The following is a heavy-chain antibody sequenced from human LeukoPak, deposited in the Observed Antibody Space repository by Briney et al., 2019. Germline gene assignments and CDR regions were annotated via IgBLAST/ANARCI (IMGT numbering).Heavy chain of an antibody. CDR3: ASAAAAGTGLGYFDY. J-gene: IGHJ4*02. V-gene: IGHV3-7*01. CDR2: IKQDGSEK. Sequence: PRGSLRLSCAASGFTFRSYWMSWVRQAPGKGLEWVANIKQDGSEKYYVDSVKGRFTISRDNAKNSLYLQMNSLRAEDTAVYCASAAAAGTGLGYFDYWGQGTLVTVSS. D-gene: IGHD6-13*01. CDR1: GFTFRSYW.